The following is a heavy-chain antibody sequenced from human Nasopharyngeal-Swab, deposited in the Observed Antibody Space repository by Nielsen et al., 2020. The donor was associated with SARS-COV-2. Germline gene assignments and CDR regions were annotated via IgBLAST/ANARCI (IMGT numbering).Heavy chain of an antibody. J-gene: IGHJ4*02. CDR1: GFNFSTYN. D-gene: IGHD3-10*01. CDR2: ISTTSSYI. CDR3: ARDLHSYGSGNYYRHFGY. Sequence: GESLKISCAASGFNFSTYNMNWVRQAPGKGLEWVSSISTTSSYIYYADSLKGRFTISRDNAKNALYLQMNSLRAEDTAVYYCARDLHSYGSGNYYRHFGYWGQGLLVTVSS. V-gene: IGHV3-21*01.